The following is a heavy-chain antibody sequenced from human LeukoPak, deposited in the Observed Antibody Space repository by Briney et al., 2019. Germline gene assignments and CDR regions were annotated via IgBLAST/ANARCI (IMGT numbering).Heavy chain of an antibody. CDR2: IYPGDSDT. CDR3: ARLPRYSSSQVYYYGMDV. D-gene: IGHD6-13*01. J-gene: IGHJ6*04. Sequence: KGSGYGFTRCRIGGLLPMPGKSLKKIGIIYPGDSDTRYSPSFQGQVTISADKSISTAYLQWSSLKASDTAMYYCARLPRYSSSQVYYYGMDVWGKGTTVTVSS. V-gene: IGHV5-51*01. CDR1: GYGFTRCR.